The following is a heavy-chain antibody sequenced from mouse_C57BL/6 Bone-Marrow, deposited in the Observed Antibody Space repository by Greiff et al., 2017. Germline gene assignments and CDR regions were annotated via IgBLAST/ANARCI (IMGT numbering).Heavy chain of an antibody. CDR2: IYPGGGYT. CDR1: GYTFTNYW. CDR3: ARYDGYYVPFAY. Sequence: VQLKESGAELVRPGTSVKMSCKASGYTFTNYWIGWAKQRPGHGLEWIGDIYPGGGYTNYNEKFKGKATLTADKSSSTAYMQFSSLTSEDSAIYYGARYDGYYVPFAYWGQGTLVTVSA. D-gene: IGHD2-3*01. J-gene: IGHJ3*01. V-gene: IGHV1-63*01.